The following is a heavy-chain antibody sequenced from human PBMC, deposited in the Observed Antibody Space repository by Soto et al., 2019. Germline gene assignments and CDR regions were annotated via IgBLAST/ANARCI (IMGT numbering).Heavy chain of an antibody. J-gene: IGHJ4*02. CDR1: GYTFTSYY. Sequence: QVQLVQSGAEVKKPGAPVKVSCKASGYTFTSYYMHWVRQATGQGLEWMGIINPSGCSTSYAQKFQGIVTMTRDTSTSTVYMELSSLRSEDTAVYYCASNPLGGYWGQGTLVTVSS. CDR3: ASNPLGGY. D-gene: IGHD2-15*01. CDR2: INPSGCST. V-gene: IGHV1-46*01.